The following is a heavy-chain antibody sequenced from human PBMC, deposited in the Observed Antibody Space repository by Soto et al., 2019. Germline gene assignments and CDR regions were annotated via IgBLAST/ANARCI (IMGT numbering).Heavy chain of an antibody. Sequence: GGSLRLSCAASGFTFSSYAMSWVRQAPGKGLEWVSAISGSGGSTYYADSVKGRFTISRDNSKNRPYLQMNSLRAEDTAVYYWAKGKRGGGRSSTSGWFDPWGQGTLVTVSS. CDR2: ISGSGGST. V-gene: IGHV3-23*01. J-gene: IGHJ5*02. CDR1: GFTFSSYA. CDR3: AKGKRGGGRSSTSGWFDP. D-gene: IGHD2-2*01.